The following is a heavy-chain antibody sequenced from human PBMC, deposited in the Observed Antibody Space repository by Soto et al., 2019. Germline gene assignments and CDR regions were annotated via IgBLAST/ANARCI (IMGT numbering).Heavy chain of an antibody. J-gene: IGHJ3*02. CDR2: IIPIFGTA. Sequence: QVQLVQSGAEVKKPGSSVKVSCKASGGTFSSYAISWVRQAPGQGLEWMGGIIPIFGTANYAQKFQGRVTITADESTSTAYMELSSLRSEDTAVYYCARGGDYYYGSGSTDDAFDIWGQGTMVTVSS. CDR1: GGTFSSYA. V-gene: IGHV1-69*01. CDR3: ARGGDYYYGSGSTDDAFDI. D-gene: IGHD3-10*01.